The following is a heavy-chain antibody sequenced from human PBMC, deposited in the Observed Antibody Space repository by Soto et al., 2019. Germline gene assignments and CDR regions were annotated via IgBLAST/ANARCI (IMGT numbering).Heavy chain of an antibody. CDR3: AIASYYDTGHRMDV. CDR2: IIPIFGTA. V-gene: IGHV1-69*06. D-gene: IGHD3-22*01. CDR1: GGTFSSYA. J-gene: IGHJ6*02. Sequence: ASVKVSCKASGGTFSSYAISWVRQAPGQGLEWMGGIIPIFGTANYAQKFQGRVTITADKSTSTAYMELSSLRSEDTAVYYCAIASYYDTGHRMDVWGQGTTVPVYS.